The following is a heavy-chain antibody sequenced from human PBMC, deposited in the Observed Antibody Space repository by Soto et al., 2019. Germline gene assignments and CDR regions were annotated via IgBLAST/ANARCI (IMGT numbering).Heavy chain of an antibody. Sequence: PGGSLRLSCAASGITFRNYAMSWVGQAPGKGLEWVSSISGSGGSTYYADSVKGRFTISRDNSKNTLYLQMNSLRAEDTAVYYCAKDPEWELPKYYFDYWGQGTLVTVSS. V-gene: IGHV3-23*01. CDR2: ISGSGGST. J-gene: IGHJ4*02. CDR1: GITFRNYA. CDR3: AKDPEWELPKYYFDY. D-gene: IGHD1-26*01.